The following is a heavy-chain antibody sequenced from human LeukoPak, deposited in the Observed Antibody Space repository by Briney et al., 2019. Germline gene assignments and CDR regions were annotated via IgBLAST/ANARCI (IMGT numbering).Heavy chain of an antibody. CDR3: AKDLGVVPAANENWFDP. Sequence: PGGSLRLSCAASGFTFSGYAMSWVRQAPGKGLEWVSAISGSGGSTYYADSVKGRFTISRDNSKNTLYLHMNSLRAEDTAVYYCAKDLGVVPAANENWFDPWGQGTLVTVSS. D-gene: IGHD2-2*01. V-gene: IGHV3-23*01. J-gene: IGHJ5*02. CDR1: GFTFSGYA. CDR2: ISGSGGST.